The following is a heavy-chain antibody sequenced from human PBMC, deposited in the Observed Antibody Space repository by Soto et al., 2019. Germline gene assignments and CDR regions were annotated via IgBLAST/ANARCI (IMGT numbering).Heavy chain of an antibody. CDR1: GLTFSRYS. D-gene: IGHD2-2*01. V-gene: IGHV3-48*01. CDR3: ARALFMPTSTFDY. Sequence: PGGWRRGYCGASGLTFSRYSMNWVRQAPGKGLEWVSYISSSSSTIYYADSVKGRFTISRDNAKNSLYLQMNSLRAEDTAVYYCARALFMPTSTFDYWGQGTLVTVSS. J-gene: IGHJ4*02. CDR2: ISSSSSTI.